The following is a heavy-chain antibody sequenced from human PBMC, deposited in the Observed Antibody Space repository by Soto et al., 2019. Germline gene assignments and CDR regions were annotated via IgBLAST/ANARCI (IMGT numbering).Heavy chain of an antibody. CDR1: GGSISSYY. CDR3: ARGGDYDFWSGSPLNNWFDP. J-gene: IGHJ5*02. CDR2: IYYSGST. D-gene: IGHD3-3*01. V-gene: IGHV4-59*01. Sequence: PSDTLSLTCTVSGGSISSYYWSWIRQPPGKGLEWIGYIYYSGSTNYNPSLKSRVTISVDTSKNQFSLKLSSVTAADTAVYYCARGGDYDFWSGSPLNNWFDPWGQGTLVTVSS.